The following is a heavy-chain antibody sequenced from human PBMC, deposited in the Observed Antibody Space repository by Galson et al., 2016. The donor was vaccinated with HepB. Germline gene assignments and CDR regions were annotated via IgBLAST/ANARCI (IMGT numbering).Heavy chain of an antibody. J-gene: IGHJ3*02. CDR2: IAYDGSNN. CDR1: GFTFSSYS. V-gene: IGHV3-30*03. D-gene: IGHD6-19*01. Sequence: SLRLSCAASGFTFSSYSMHWVRQAPGTGLEWVAVIAYDGSNNYYADSVKGRFIVSRDNSENTLYLQMNSLRADDTALYFCAREGYSSGHCGAFDIWGRGTVVAVSS. CDR3: AREGYSSGHCGAFDI.